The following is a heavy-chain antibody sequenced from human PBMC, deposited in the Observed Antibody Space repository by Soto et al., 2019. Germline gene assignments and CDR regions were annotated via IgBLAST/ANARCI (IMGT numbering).Heavy chain of an antibody. CDR3: ARGESYYDFWSGYYTGPWFDP. D-gene: IGHD3-3*01. V-gene: IGHV4-31*03. CDR2: IYYSGST. Sequence: SETLSLTCTVSGGSISSGGYYWSWIRQHPGKGLEWIGYIYYSGSTYYNPSLKSRVTISVDTSKNQFSLKLSSVTAADTAVYYRARGESYYDFWSGYYTGPWFDPWGQGTLVTVSS. J-gene: IGHJ5*02. CDR1: GGSISSGGYY.